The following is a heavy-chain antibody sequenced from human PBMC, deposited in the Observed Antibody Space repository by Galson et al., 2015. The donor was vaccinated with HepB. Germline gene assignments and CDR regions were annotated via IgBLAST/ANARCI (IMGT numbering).Heavy chain of an antibody. CDR3: ARASGDQKIVVVPAAGGLAYYYYGMDV. CDR1: GGTFSSYT. J-gene: IGHJ6*02. CDR2: IIPILGIA. Sequence: SVKVSCKASGGTFSSYTISWVRQAPGQGLEWMGRIIPILGIANYAQKFQGRVTITADKSTSTAYMELSSLRSEDTAVYYCARASGDQKIVVVPAAGGLAYYYYGMDVWGQGTTVTVSS. D-gene: IGHD2-2*01. V-gene: IGHV1-69*02.